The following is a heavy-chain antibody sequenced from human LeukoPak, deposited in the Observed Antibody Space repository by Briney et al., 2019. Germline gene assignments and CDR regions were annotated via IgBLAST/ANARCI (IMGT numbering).Heavy chain of an antibody. J-gene: IGHJ4*02. CDR3: ARHLRHLVATIDY. CDR2: TYYNSKWYT. V-gene: IGHV6-1*01. CDR1: GDSVSTASNA. Sequence: SQTLSLTCAISGDSVSTASNAWYWIRQSPSRGLEWLGRTYYNSKWYTDYAVSVSGRTTINPDTSKNQFSLKLTSVTAADTAVYFCARHLRHLVATIDYWGQGTLVTVSS. D-gene: IGHD5-12*01.